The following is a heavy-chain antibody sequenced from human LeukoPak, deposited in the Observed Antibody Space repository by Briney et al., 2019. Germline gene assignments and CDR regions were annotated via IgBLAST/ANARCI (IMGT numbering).Heavy chain of an antibody. Sequence: SETLSLTCAASGFSISSYCWSWIRQPAGKGPEWVWHICTSGSTNYNPSPTSRVNISVDPSKNQFSMKLSSVTAADTAVYYCARGSCTNGVCYTNRRYNWFDPWGQGTLVAVSS. CDR2: ICTSGST. D-gene: IGHD2-8*01. CDR3: ARGSCTNGVCYTNRRYNWFDP. J-gene: IGHJ5*02. CDR1: GFSISSYC. V-gene: IGHV4-4*07.